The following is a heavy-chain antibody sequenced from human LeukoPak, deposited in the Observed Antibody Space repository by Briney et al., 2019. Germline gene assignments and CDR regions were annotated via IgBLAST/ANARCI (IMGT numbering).Heavy chain of an antibody. CDR3: ARAAADYYYYYMDV. V-gene: IGHV3-53*01. D-gene: IGHD6-25*01. J-gene: IGHJ6*03. Sequence: GGSLRLSCEVSGFTFSRYEMNWVRQAPGKGLEWVSVIYSGGSTYYADSVKGRFTISRDNSKNTLYLQMNSLRAEDTAVYYCARAAADYYYYYMDVWGKGTTVTISS. CDR1: GFTFSRYE. CDR2: IYSGGST.